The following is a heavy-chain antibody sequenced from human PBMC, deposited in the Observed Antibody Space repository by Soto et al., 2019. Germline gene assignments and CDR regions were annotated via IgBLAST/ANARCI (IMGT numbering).Heavy chain of an antibody. CDR3: ARDGGYDFWSGYYTSGAFDI. CDR2: ISSSSSTI. J-gene: IGHJ3*02. D-gene: IGHD3-3*01. Sequence: EVQLVESGGGLVQPGGSLRLSCAASGFTFSSYSMNWVRQAPGKGLEWVSYISSSSSTIYYADSVKGRFTISRDNAKNSLYLQMNSLRAEDTAVYYCARDGGYDFWSGYYTSGAFDIWGQWTMVTVSS. CDR1: GFTFSSYS. V-gene: IGHV3-48*01.